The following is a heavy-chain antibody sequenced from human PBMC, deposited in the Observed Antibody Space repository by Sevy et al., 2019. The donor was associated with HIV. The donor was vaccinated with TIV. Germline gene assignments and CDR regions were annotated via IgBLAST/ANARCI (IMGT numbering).Heavy chain of an antibody. CDR1: GFTFSDYY. Sequence: GESLKISCAASGFTFSDYYMSWIRQAPGKGLEWVSYISSSGSTIYYADSVKGRFTISRDNAKNSLYLQMNSLRAEDTAVYYCARERNTMVRGVGGAFDIWGQGTMVTVSS. V-gene: IGHV3-11*04. J-gene: IGHJ3*02. D-gene: IGHD3-10*01. CDR2: ISSSGSTI. CDR3: ARERNTMVRGVGGAFDI.